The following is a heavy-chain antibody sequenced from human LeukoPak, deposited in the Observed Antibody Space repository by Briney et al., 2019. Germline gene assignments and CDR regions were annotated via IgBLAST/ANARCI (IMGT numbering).Heavy chain of an antibody. D-gene: IGHD5/OR15-5a*01. CDR1: GYTFSNYA. J-gene: IGHJ4*02. V-gene: IGHV1-3*01. CDR3: ARGVSTQVDY. Sequence: GASVKVSCKASGYTFSNYAMHWVRQAPGQRLEWMGWINVANGKTKYSQKFQGRVIITRDTSASTAYVELSSLRSEDTAVYYCARGVSTQVDYWGQGTLVTVSS. CDR2: INVANGKT.